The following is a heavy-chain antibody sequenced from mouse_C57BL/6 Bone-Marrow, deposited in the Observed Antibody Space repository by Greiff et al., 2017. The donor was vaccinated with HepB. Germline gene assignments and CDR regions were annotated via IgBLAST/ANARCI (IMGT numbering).Heavy chain of an antibody. V-gene: IGHV5-12*01. CDR2: ISNGGGST. D-gene: IGHD2-1*01. CDR3: ARPTPGDAMDY. CDR1: GFTFSDYY. J-gene: IGHJ4*01. Sequence: EVQVVESGGGLVQPGGSLKLSCAASGFTFSDYYMYWVRQTPEKRLEWVAYISNGGGSTYYPDTVKGRFTISRDNAKNTLYLQMSRLKSDDTAMYYCARPTPGDAMDYWGQGTSVTVSS.